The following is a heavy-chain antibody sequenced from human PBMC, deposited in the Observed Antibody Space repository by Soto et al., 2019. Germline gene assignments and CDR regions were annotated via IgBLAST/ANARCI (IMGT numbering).Heavy chain of an antibody. V-gene: IGHV4-34*01. CDR3: AREPSYYYNWFDP. Sequence: QVQLQQWGAGLLKPSETLSLTCAVYGGSFRGYYWSWIRQPPGKGLEWIGEINHSGSTNYNPSLKSRVTVSVDTSKNQFSLKLSSVTAADTAVYYCAREPSYYYNWFDPWGQGTLVTVSS. J-gene: IGHJ5*02. CDR1: GGSFRGYY. D-gene: IGHD1-26*01. CDR2: INHSGST.